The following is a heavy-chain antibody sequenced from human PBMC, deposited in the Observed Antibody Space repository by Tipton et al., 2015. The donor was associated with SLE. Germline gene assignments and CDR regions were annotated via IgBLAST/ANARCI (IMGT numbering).Heavy chain of an antibody. CDR2: IYYSGST. CDR3: ARREVGYFDY. CDR1: GGSISSSSYY. V-gene: IGHV4-39*01. Sequence: TLSLTCTVSGGSISSSSYYWGWIRQPPGKGLEWIGSIYYSGSTYYNPSLKGRFTISRDNAKNSLYLQMNSLRAEDTAVYYCARREVGYFDYWGQGTLVTVSS. D-gene: IGHD1-26*01. J-gene: IGHJ4*02.